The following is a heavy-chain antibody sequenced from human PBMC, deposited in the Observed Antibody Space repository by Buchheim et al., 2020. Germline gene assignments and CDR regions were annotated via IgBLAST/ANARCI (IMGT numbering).Heavy chain of an antibody. D-gene: IGHD6-19*01. CDR3: ARDSAYSSGWYIVFDY. CDR2: ISSSSSTI. Sequence: EVQLVESGGGLVQPGGSLRLSCAASGFTFSSYSMNWVRQAPGKGLEWVSYISSSSSTIYYADSVKGRFTISRDNAKNTQYLQMNSLRAEDTAVYYCARDSAYSSGWYIVFDYWGQGTL. CDR1: GFTFSSYS. J-gene: IGHJ4*02. V-gene: IGHV3-48*01.